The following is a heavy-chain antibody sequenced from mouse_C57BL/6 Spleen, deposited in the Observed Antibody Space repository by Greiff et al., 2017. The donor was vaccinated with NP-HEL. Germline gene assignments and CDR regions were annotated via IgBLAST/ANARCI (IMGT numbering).Heavy chain of an antibody. CDR1: GYNFTGYW. CDR2: IHPNSGST. Sequence: QVQLQQPGAELVKPGASVKLSCKASGYNFTGYWMHWVKQRPGQGLEWIGMIHPNSGSTNYNEKFKGKATLTVDISSNTAYMQLSSLTSEDSAVYYCARLGVYYGYYYAMDYWGQGISVTASS. V-gene: IGHV1-64*01. CDR3: ARLGVYYGYYYAMDY. J-gene: IGHJ4*01. D-gene: IGHD2-2*01.